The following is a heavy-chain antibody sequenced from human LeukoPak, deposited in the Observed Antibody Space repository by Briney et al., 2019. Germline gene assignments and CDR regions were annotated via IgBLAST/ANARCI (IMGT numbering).Heavy chain of an antibody. CDR1: GGSISSHY. Sequence: SETLSLTCTVSGGSISSHYWSWIRQPPGKGLEWIGYIYNSGSTNYNPSLKSRVTISVDTSKNQFSLKLSSVTAADTAVYYCARRGLDSSSWSYYFDYWGQGTLVTVSS. CDR2: IYNSGST. CDR3: ARRGLDSSSWSYYFDY. D-gene: IGHD6-13*01. J-gene: IGHJ4*02. V-gene: IGHV4-59*08.